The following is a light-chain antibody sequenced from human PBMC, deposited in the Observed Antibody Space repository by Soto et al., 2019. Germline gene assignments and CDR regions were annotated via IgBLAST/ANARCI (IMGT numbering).Light chain of an antibody. J-gene: IGKJ5*01. V-gene: IGKV1-39*01. CDR2: AAS. Sequence: IQVTRSPSSLSASVGDRVTITCTVCQSISIYLKWYQQKPGKVPMLLIYAASSVQSGVPSRFSGSGSGTDFTLTISSLQPEDFATYYCQQSYSTLPITFGQGTRLEIK. CDR1: QSISIY. CDR3: QQSYSTLPIT.